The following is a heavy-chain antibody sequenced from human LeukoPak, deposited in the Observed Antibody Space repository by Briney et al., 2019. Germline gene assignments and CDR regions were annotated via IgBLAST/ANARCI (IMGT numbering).Heavy chain of an antibody. CDR1: GGSISSISYY. Sequence: SETLSLTCTVSGGSISSISYYWGWIRQPPGKGLGWIGSIYYSGSSYYNPSLKSRVTISVDTSKNQFSLKLSSVTAADTAVYYCAEGSSWGNFFDYWGQGTLVTVSP. D-gene: IGHD1-26*01. J-gene: IGHJ4*02. CDR2: IYYSGSS. V-gene: IGHV4-39*07. CDR3: AEGSSWGNFFDY.